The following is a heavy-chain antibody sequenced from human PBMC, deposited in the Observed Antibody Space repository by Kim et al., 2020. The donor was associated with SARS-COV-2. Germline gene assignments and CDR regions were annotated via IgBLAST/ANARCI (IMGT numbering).Heavy chain of an antibody. CDR2: GNP. Sequence: GNPDYSESMMARFTISRNNSKNTMYVQMNSLRADDTAMYYCVRDGSGYWGQGILVTVSS. J-gene: IGHJ4*02. V-gene: IGHV3-53*01. CDR3: VRDGSGY. D-gene: IGHD6-19*01.